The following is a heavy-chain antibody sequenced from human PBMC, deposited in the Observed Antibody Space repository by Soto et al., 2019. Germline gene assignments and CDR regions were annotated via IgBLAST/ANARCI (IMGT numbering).Heavy chain of an antibody. CDR1: GFTFSSYS. CDR2: ISSTTGYI. D-gene: IGHD3-22*01. V-gene: IGHV3-21*01. J-gene: IGHJ4*02. CDR3: AKDVVGYYYDSSGHQYFDY. Sequence: KPGGSLRLSCEASGFTFSSYSMHWVRQAPGKGLEWVSSISSTTGYIYYADSVRGRFTISRDNSKNTLYLQMNSLRAEDTAVYYCAKDVVGYYYDSSGHQYFDYWGQGTLVTVSS.